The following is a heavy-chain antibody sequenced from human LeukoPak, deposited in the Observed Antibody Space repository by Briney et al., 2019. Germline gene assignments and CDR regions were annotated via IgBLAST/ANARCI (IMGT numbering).Heavy chain of an antibody. CDR3: ARRRYYDGSGYLE. CDR1: GDSVSRSDSY. V-gene: IGHV4-39*01. J-gene: IGHJ1*01. D-gene: IGHD3-22*01. Sequence: SETLCLTCSVSGDSVSRSDSYWDWIRQPPGKGLEWIGTIYYSGKTYYSPSLKSRVTRSVYPSNTQFSPNLRSVTAADTAVYYCARRRYYDGSGYLEWGQGTLLSVSS. CDR2: IYYSGKT.